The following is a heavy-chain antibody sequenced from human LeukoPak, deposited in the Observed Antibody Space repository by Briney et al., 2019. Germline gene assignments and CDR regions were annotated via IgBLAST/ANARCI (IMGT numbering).Heavy chain of an antibody. CDR1: GGSISTYS. CDR2: IYYSGST. Sequence: TSETLSLTCTVSGGSISTYSWTWIRQPPGKGLEWIGNIYYSGSTNYNPSLKSRVTISVDTSKNQFSLKLSSVTAADTAVYYCARRLTRYYFDYWGQGTLVTVSS. CDR3: ARRLTRYYFDY. J-gene: IGHJ4*02. V-gene: IGHV4-59*08. D-gene: IGHD2-21*02.